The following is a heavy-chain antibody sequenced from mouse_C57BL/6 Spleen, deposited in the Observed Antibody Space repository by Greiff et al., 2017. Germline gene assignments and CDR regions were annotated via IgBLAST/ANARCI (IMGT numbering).Heavy chain of an antibody. V-gene: IGHV2-2*01. J-gene: IGHJ1*03. Sequence: VQVVESGPGLVQPSQSLSITCTVSGFSLTSYGVHWVRQSPGKGLEWLGVIWSGGSTDYNAAFISRLSISKDNSKSQVFFKMNSLQADDTAIYYCARMSSDWYFDVWGTGTTVTVSS. CDR3: ARMSSDWYFDV. CDR2: IWSGGST. CDR1: GFSLTSYG. D-gene: IGHD3-1*01.